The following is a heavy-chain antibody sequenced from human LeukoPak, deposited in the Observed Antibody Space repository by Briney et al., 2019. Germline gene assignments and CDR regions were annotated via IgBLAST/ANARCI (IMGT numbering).Heavy chain of an antibody. Sequence: ASVKVSCKVSGCSLTELSMHWVRQAPGKGLEWMGGFDLGKAHEWKGRFDPEKDDINSAQKFQGRVTLTEDTSTDTVYMELSSLRSEDTAVYYCVIHLVYYGSGNSAYWGQGTQVTVSS. CDR3: VIHLVYYGSGNSAY. CDR2: FDLGKAHEWKGRFDPEKDDI. D-gene: IGHD3-10*01. V-gene: IGHV1-24*01. J-gene: IGHJ4*02. CDR1: GCSLTELS.